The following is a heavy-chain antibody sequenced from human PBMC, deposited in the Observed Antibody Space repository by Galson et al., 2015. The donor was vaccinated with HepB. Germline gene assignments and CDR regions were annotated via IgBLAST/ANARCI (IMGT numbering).Heavy chain of an antibody. CDR1: GYPFSSYS. CDR2: ISPYSRDT. D-gene: IGHD2-15*01. CDR3: ARGGLVVVLEATQNNWFDP. J-gene: IGHJ5*02. Sequence: SVKVPCKASGYPFSSYSITWVRQAPGQGLEWVGWISPYSRDTNYAQKLQGGVTITTDTSTNTAYMELRSLRSDDTAVYYCARGGLVVVLEATQNNWFDPWGQGTPVTVSS. V-gene: IGHV1-18*01.